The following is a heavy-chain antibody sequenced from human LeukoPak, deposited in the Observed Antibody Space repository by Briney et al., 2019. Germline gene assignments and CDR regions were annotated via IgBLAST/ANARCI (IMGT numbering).Heavy chain of an antibody. CDR2: ISGSGGST. J-gene: IGHJ4*02. Sequence: GGSLRLSCAASGFTFSSYGMSWVRQTPGKGLEWVSAISGSGGSTHYADSVKGRFTISRDNSKNTLYLQMNSLRADDTAVYYCAKGPKQQLVGSRGKYFDYWGQGTLVTVSS. D-gene: IGHD6-13*01. CDR3: AKGPKQQLVGSRGKYFDY. CDR1: GFTFSSYG. V-gene: IGHV3-23*01.